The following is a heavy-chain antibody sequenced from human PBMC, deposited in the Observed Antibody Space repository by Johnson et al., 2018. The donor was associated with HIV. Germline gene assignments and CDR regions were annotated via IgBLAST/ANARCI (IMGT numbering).Heavy chain of an antibody. J-gene: IGHJ3*02. CDR1: GFTFSDYY. D-gene: IGHD3-22*01. Sequence: QVQLVESGGGLVKPGGSLRLSCAASGFTFSDYYMSWIRQAPGKGLEWVSYISSSGYTIYYADSVKGRFTISRDNAKNSLYLKMNSLRDEDTAVYYCARGRADSSGYYRLHAFDIWAQGTMVTVSS. CDR3: ARGRADSSGYYRLHAFDI. V-gene: IGHV3-11*04. CDR2: ISSSGYTI.